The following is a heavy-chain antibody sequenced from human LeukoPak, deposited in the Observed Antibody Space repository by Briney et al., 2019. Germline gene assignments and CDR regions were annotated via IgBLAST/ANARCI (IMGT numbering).Heavy chain of an antibody. V-gene: IGHV3-23*01. Sequence: GGSLRLSCTASGFTFSSYTMTWVRQAPGKGLKWVSTITTGDGNTYYADSVKGRFTVSRDDSKNTLYLQMNSLRAEDTAVYYCAKGAQMATISFDIWGQGTMVTVSS. CDR2: ITTGDGNT. D-gene: IGHD5-24*01. J-gene: IGHJ3*02. CDR3: AKGAQMATISFDI. CDR1: GFTFSSYT.